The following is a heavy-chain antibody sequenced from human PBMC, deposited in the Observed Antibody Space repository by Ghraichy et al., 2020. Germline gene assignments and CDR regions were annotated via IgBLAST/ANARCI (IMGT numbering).Heavy chain of an antibody. CDR3: ARIARAEFGELLTDP. Sequence: SETLSLTCTVSGGSISSYYWSWIRQPPGKGLEWIGYIYYSGSTNYNPSLKSRVTISVDTSKNQFSLKLSSVTAADTAVYYCARIARAEFGELLTDPWGQGTLVTVSS. J-gene: IGHJ5*02. CDR1: GGSISSYY. D-gene: IGHD3-10*01. V-gene: IGHV4-59*01. CDR2: IYYSGST.